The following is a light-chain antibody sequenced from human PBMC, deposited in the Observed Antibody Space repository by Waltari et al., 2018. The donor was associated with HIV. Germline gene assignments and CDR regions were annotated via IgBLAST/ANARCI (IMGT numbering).Light chain of an antibody. CDR2: QAS. CDR3: QHYYNYWS. Sequence: DIQVTQSPSTLSASVGDRVTITCRASQRVSSYLAWYQQKPGKAPKLLIYQASTLEVGVPSRFSGSGSGTEFTLTISSLQPDDFATYYCQHYYNYWSFGQGTKVEIK. V-gene: IGKV1-5*03. CDR1: QRVSSY. J-gene: IGKJ1*01.